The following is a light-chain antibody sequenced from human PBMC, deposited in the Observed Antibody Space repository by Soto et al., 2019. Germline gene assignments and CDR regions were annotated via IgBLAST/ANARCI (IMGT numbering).Light chain of an antibody. CDR1: QSVSSY. J-gene: IGKJ5*01. V-gene: IGKV3-11*01. Sequence: EIVLTQSPATLSLSPGERATLSCRASQSVSSYLAWYQQKPGQAPRLLIYDASNRATGIPARFSDSGPGTDFTLTISSLESEDFAVYYCQQRSNFITFGQGTRLEIK. CDR2: DAS. CDR3: QQRSNFIT.